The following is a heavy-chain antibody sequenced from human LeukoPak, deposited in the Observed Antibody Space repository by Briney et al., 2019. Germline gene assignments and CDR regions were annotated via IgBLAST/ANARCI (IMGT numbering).Heavy chain of an antibody. J-gene: IGHJ6*03. V-gene: IGHV1-69*06. CDR3: ARGKTTVTTSYCMDV. Sequence: SVKVSCKASGGTFSSYAISWVRQAPGQGLEWMGGIIPIFGTANYAQKFQGRVTITADKSTSTAYMELSSLRSEDTAVYYCARGKTTVTTSYCMDVWGKGTTVTVSS. CDR2: IIPIFGTA. D-gene: IGHD4-17*01. CDR1: GGTFSSYA.